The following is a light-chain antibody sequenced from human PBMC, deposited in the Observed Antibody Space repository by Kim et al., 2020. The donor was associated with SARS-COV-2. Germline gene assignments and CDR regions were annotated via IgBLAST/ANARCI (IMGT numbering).Light chain of an antibody. CDR1: SGHRRDI. Sequence: QPVLTQSSSASASLGSSVMLICTLSSGHRRDIIAWHQQEPGKAPRFLMTVESSGTYKKGSGVPNRFSGSSSGADRYLTISNLQSEDEATYYCETWDNNILVFGGGTQLTVL. CDR3: ETWDNNILV. J-gene: IGLJ2*01. V-gene: IGLV4-60*03. CDR2: VESSGTY.